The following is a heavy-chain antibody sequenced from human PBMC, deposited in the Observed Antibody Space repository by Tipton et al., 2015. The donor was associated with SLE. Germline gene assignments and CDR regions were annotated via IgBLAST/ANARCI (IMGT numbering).Heavy chain of an antibody. CDR1: GFTFSSYA. D-gene: IGHD4-11*01. J-gene: IGHJ4*02. V-gene: IGHV3-30*04. CDR3: AREAVTTGGFDY. Sequence: SLRLSCAASGFTFSSYAVHWVRQAPGKGLEWVAVISFDGSNKYYADSVKGRFTISRDNSKDTVYLQMNSLRPEDTALYYCAREAVTTGGFDYWGQGTLVTVSS. CDR2: ISFDGSNK.